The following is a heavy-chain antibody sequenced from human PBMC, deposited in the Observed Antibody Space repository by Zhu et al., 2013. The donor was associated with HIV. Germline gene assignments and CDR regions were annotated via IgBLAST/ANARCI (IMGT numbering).Heavy chain of an antibody. J-gene: IGHJ5*02. V-gene: IGHV1-2*02. D-gene: IGHD2-15*01. Sequence: QVQLVQSGAEVKKPGASVKVSCKASGYTFTGYYMHWVRQAPGQGLEWMGWINPNSGGTNYAQKFQGRVTTTRDTSISTAYMELSRLRSDDTAVYYCARDCAVVRPSNWFDPWGQGTLVTVSS. CDR1: GYTFTGYY. CDR3: ARDCAVVRPSNWFDP. CDR2: INPNSGGT.